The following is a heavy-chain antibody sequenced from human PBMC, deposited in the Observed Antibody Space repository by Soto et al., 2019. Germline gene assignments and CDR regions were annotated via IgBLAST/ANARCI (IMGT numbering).Heavy chain of an antibody. CDR1: GYTLTELS. J-gene: IGHJ5*02. CDR2: FDPEDGET. V-gene: IGHV1-24*01. Sequence: ASVKVSCKVSGYTLTELSMHWVRQAPGKGPEWMGGFDPEDGETIYAQKFQGRVTMTEDTSTDTAYMELSSLRSEDTAVYYCATKRITIFGVVINNWFDPWGQGTLVTVSS. D-gene: IGHD3-3*01. CDR3: ATKRITIFGVVINNWFDP.